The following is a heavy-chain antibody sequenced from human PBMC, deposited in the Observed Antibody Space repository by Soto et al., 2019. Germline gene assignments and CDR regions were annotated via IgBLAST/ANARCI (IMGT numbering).Heavy chain of an antibody. V-gene: IGHV3-30*18. CDR2: ISYDGSNK. J-gene: IGHJ6*02. Sequence: GGSLRLSCAASGFIFSSNGIHWVRQAPGKGLEWVAVISYDGSNKYYADSVKGRFTISRDNSKNTLFLQMNSLRAEDTAVYYCAKGYITIFGVPMDVWGQGTTVTVSS. CDR1: GFIFSSNG. CDR3: AKGYITIFGVPMDV. D-gene: IGHD3-3*01.